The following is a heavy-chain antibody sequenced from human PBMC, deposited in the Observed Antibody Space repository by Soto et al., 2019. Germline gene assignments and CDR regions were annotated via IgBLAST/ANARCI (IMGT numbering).Heavy chain of an antibody. Sequence: QVQLVQSGAEVKKPGASVKVSCKASGYTFTSYYMHWVRQAPGQGLEWMGIINPSGGSTSYAQKVQGRVTMTRDTSTSTVYMELSSLRSEDTAVYYCARGGYCSGGSCYSASGVGKTIDYWGQGTLVTVSS. D-gene: IGHD2-15*01. V-gene: IGHV1-46*01. CDR2: INPSGGST. J-gene: IGHJ4*02. CDR1: GYTFTSYY. CDR3: ARGGYCSGGSCYSASGVGKTIDY.